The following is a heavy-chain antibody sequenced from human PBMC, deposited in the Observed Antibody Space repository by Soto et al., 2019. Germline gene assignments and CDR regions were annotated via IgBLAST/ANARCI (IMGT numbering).Heavy chain of an antibody. CDR1: SISTYY. Sequence: PAETLTLTCTVYSISTYYWNWIWQPPGKGLEWIGYIYYLGRTNYNRSLKSRVTISIDMSKNQFSLRLNSVTAAVTAVYYCARDPVVATPFDDWGQGALVTVSS. J-gene: IGHJ4*02. V-gene: IGHV4-59*13. CDR2: IYYLGRT. CDR3: ARDPVVATPFDD. D-gene: IGHD2-15*01.